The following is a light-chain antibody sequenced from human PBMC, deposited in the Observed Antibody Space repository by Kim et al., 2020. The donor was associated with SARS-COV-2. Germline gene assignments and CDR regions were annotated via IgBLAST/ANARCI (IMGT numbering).Light chain of an antibody. CDR1: QSVSGN. CDR3: QEHNDWPRST. Sequence: VSPGESDTLSCTASQSVSGNLAWSQYQPGPAPGLRIHSASTRATGAPARVRGSGSGTDFTFTISSLQPEDFEVAYCQEHNDWPRSTFGQGTKLEI. J-gene: IGKJ2*02. CDR2: SAS. V-gene: IGKV3-15*01.